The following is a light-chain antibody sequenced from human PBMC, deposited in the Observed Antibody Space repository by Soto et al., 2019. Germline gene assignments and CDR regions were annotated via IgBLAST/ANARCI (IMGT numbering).Light chain of an antibody. V-gene: IGKV2-28*01. CDR3: MQGLRTSFT. CDR1: QSLLHSNGYNS. J-gene: IGKJ4*01. CDR2: LGY. Sequence: EIVVTQFPLSLPVTPGEPASISCRSSQSLLHSNGYNSLDWYVQKPGQSPQLLIYLGYNRASGGPDGLSVSGSGTDFTLKISSVEAEDVGVYYCMQGLRTSFTFGGGTKVEIK.